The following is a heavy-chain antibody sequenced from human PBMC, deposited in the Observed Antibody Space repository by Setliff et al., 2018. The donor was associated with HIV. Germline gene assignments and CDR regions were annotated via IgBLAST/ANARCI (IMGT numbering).Heavy chain of an antibody. CDR1: GYTSTGHY. J-gene: IGHJ6*03. Sequence: EASVKVSCKASGYTSTGHYMHWVRQAPGQGLEWMGWINPSSGGTNYAQKFQGRVTLTRDTSISTAYMELSRLRSDDTAVYYCARDGRYCSGGSCFTNRASYYYYYMDVWGKGTTVTVSS. V-gene: IGHV1-2*02. CDR2: INPSSGGT. D-gene: IGHD2-15*01. CDR3: ARDGRYCSGGSCFTNRASYYYYYMDV.